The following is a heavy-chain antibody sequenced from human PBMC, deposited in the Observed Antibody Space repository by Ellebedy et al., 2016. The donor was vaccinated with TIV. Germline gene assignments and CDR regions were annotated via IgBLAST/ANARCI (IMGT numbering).Heavy chain of an antibody. CDR2: ISYDGSNK. V-gene: IGHV3-30*18. D-gene: IGHD3/OR15-3a*01. CDR3: AKDRGTYPKYMHV. J-gene: IGHJ6*04. Sequence: GGSLRLSXAASGFTFSSYGMHWVRQAPGKGLEWVAVISYDGSNKYYADSVKGRFTISRDNSKNTLYLQMNSLRAEDTAVYYCAKDRGTYPKYMHVWGKGSTVTVSS. CDR1: GFTFSSYG.